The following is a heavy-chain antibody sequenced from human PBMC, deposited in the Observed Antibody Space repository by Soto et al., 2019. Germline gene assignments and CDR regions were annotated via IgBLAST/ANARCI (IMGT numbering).Heavy chain of an antibody. V-gene: IGHV5-51*01. D-gene: IGHD5-12*01. J-gene: IGHJ6*02. Sequence: PGESLKISCKGSGCDFNSHLIAWVRQMPGKGLEWMGIIYPGDSETRYSPSFQGQVTISADKSISTAYLQWSSLKASDTATYYCARVRDGYKYYYYYGMDVWGQGTTVTVSS. CDR3: ARVRDGYKYYYYYGMDV. CDR2: IYPGDSET. CDR1: GCDFNSHL.